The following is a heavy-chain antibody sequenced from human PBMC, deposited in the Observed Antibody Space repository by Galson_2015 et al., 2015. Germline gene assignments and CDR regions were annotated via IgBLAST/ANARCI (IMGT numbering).Heavy chain of an antibody. CDR1: GFTFSIYA. D-gene: IGHD2-2*01. V-gene: IGHV3-23*01. J-gene: IGHJ5*02. CDR2: ITGSGGST. CDR3: ARPGYCSTTSCYNWFDP. Sequence: SLRLSCAASGFTFSIYAMSWFRQAPGKGLEWVSAITGSGGSTYYADSVKGRFTISRDNAKNSLYLQMNSLRDEDTAMYYCARPGYCSTTSCYNWFDPWGQGTLVTVSS.